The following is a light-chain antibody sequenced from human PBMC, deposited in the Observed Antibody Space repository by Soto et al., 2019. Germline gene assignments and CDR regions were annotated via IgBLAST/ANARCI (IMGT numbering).Light chain of an antibody. CDR1: QSISSW. CDR2: DAS. Sequence: DIQMTQSPSTLSASVGDRVTTTCRASQSISSWLAWYQQKPGKAPKLLIYDASSLESGIPSRFSGSGSGTEFTLTISSLQSEDFAVYYCQQYNNWPLLTFGGGTKVDIK. J-gene: IGKJ4*01. V-gene: IGKV1-5*01. CDR3: QQYNNWPLLT.